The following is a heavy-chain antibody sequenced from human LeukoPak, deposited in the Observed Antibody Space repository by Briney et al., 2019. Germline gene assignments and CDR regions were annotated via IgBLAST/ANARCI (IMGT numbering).Heavy chain of an antibody. J-gene: IGHJ5*02. CDR3: ASGWDSAWFDP. D-gene: IGHD6-19*01. CDR1: GYSIRSGYY. Sequence: SETLSLTCSVSGYSIRSGYYWGWIRQPPGKGLEWIGGIHYTGSTYYNASLKSRVTISVDTSKNEFSLKLSSVTAADTAVYYCASGWDSAWFDPWGQGTLVTVSS. V-gene: IGHV4-38-2*02. CDR2: IHYTGST.